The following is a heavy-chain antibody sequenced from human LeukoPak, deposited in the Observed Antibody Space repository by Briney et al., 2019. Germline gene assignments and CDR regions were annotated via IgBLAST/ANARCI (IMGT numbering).Heavy chain of an antibody. V-gene: IGHV4-61*03. CDR1: GGSISSSSYH. CDR2: HSGNS. J-gene: IGHJ4*02. D-gene: IGHD3-16*01. CDR3: ATYYVGAGGRGH. Sequence: SETLSLTCTVSGGSISSSSYHWSWIRQAPGKGLEWIGHSGNSDYKPSLKSRITMSTDTSNNRFSLNLVSVTAADTAVYYCATYYVGAGGRGHWGPGTLVTVSS.